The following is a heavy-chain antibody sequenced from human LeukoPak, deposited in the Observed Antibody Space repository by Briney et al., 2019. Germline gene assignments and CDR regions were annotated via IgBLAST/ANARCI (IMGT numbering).Heavy chain of an antibody. CDR3: ARDNYYGSGSLDY. V-gene: IGHV3-21*01. J-gene: IGHJ4*02. CDR1: GFTFSSYS. D-gene: IGHD3-10*01. CDR2: ISSSSSYI. Sequence: GGSLRLSCAASGFTFSSYSMNWVRQAPGKGLEWASSISSSSSYIYYADSVKGRFTISRDNAKNSLYLQMNSLRAEDTAVYYCARDNYYGSGSLDYWGQGTLVTVSS.